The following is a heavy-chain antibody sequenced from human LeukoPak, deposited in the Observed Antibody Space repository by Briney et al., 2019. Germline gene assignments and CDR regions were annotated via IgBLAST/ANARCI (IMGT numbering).Heavy chain of an antibody. V-gene: IGHV4-39*07. CDR1: GGSISSSSYY. D-gene: IGHD3-9*01. Sequence: SETLSLTCTVSGGSISSSSYYWGWIRQPPGKGLEWIGSIYYSGSTYYNPSLKSRVTISVDTSKNQFSLKLSSVTAADTAVYYCARGVVLRYFDWLSHHQYYFDYWGQGTLVTVSS. CDR2: IYYSGST. J-gene: IGHJ4*02. CDR3: ARGVVLRYFDWLSHHQYYFDY.